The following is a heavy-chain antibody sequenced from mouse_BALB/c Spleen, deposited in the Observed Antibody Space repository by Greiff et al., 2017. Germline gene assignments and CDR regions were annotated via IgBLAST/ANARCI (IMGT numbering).Heavy chain of an antibody. J-gene: IGHJ4*01. Sequence: QVQLQQSGPGLVAPSQSLSITCTVSGFSLTSYGVHWVRQPPGKGLEWLGVIWAGGSTNYNSALMSRLSISKDNSKSQVFLKMNSLQTDDTAMYYCAIYYGSSAPYYAMDYWGQGTSVTVSS. D-gene: IGHD1-1*01. CDR1: GFSLTSYG. CDR3: AIYYGSSAPYYAMDY. V-gene: IGHV2-9*02. CDR2: IWAGGST.